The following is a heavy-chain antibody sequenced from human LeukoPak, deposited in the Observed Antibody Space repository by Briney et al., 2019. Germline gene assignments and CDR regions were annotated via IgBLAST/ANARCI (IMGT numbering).Heavy chain of an antibody. CDR3: ARDQRVTGRPVFDY. CDR1: GLTLRIQW. Sequence: PGGSLRLSCAPSGLTLRIQWMHSVRQTPGKGLVWVSRISRDGSSTTYADSVRGLFTISRDYAKNTLYLQMNNLRAEDTAMYYCARDQRVTGRPVFDYWGQGTLVIVSS. V-gene: IGHV3-74*03. J-gene: IGHJ4*02. D-gene: IGHD6-6*01. CDR2: ISRDGSST.